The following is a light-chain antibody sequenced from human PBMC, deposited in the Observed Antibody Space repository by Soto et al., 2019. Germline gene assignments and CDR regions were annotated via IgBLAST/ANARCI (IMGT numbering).Light chain of an antibody. Sequence: EIVLTQSPGTLSLSPVERATLSCRASQSVTSNYLAWYQQKPGQAPRLLIYGVSSRATGIPDRFSGSGSGTDFTLTISRLEPEDFAVYYCHHYGSSPLTFGQGTRLEIK. CDR1: QSVTSNY. J-gene: IGKJ5*01. V-gene: IGKV3-20*01. CDR2: GVS. CDR3: HHYGSSPLT.